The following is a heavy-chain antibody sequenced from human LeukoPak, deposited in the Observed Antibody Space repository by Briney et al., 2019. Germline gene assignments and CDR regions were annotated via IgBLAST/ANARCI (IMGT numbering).Heavy chain of an antibody. CDR1: GGSISNGAYH. Sequence: PSQTLSLTCTVSGGSISNGAYHWSWIRQHPRKGLEWIGYIYDSGSAYYSPSLKSRLTISVDTSKNQFSLKLYSVTAADTAVYYCASHGTSASDYWGQGTLVTVSS. CDR3: ASHGTSASDY. V-gene: IGHV4-31*03. J-gene: IGHJ4*02. D-gene: IGHD6-13*01. CDR2: IYDSGSA.